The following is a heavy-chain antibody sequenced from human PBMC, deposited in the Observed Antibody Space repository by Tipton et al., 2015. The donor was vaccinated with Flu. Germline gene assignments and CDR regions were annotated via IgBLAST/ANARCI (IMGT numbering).Heavy chain of an antibody. CDR1: GYTFTGYY. D-gene: IGHD3-3*01. Sequence: QLVQSGAEVKKPGASVKVSCKASGYTFTGYYMHWVRQAPGQGLEWLGWISTYTGHTNYTQKFQGRVSMTTDTSTSTAYMELRSLRSDDTAIYYCARIGSIGASSHWGQGTQVTVSS. V-gene: IGHV1-18*04. CDR3: ARIGSIGASSH. J-gene: IGHJ4*02. CDR2: ISTYTGHT.